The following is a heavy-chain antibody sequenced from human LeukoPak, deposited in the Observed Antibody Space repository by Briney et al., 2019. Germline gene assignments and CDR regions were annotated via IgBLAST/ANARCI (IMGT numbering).Heavy chain of an antibody. J-gene: IGHJ6*02. Sequence: PGGSLRLSCAASGFTFGTYAMSWVRLAPGKGLEWVSGISGSGGSTYYADSVKGRFTSSRDNSNNTLYVQMNSLRVEGTAVYYCAKSGGLSGSGRLAMDVWGQGTTVTVSS. D-gene: IGHD3-10*01. CDR1: GFTFGTYA. CDR2: ISGSGGST. CDR3: AKSGGLSGSGRLAMDV. V-gene: IGHV3-23*01.